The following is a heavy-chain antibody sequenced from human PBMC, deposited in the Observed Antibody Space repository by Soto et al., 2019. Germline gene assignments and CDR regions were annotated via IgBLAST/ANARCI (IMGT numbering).Heavy chain of an antibody. V-gene: IGHV4-59*02. CDR2: IYYSGST. CDR1: GGSVSSYY. Sequence: SEPLSVTCTDPGGSVSSYYWSWIRQPPGKGLEWIGYIYYSGSTNYNPSLKSRVTISVDTSKNQFSLKLSSVTAADTAVYYCARDSLTHDYGDYIPGDVWGQGTTVTVSS. J-gene: IGHJ6*02. CDR3: ARDSLTHDYGDYIPGDV. D-gene: IGHD4-17*01.